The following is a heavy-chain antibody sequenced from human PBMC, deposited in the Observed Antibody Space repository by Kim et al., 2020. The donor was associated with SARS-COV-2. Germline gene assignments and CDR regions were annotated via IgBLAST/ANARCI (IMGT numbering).Heavy chain of an antibody. J-gene: IGHJ6*02. Sequence: GESLKISCKGSGYSFTSYWIGWVRQMPGKGLEWMGIIYPGDSDTRYSPSFQGQVTISADKSISTAYLQWSSLKASDTAMYYCARLSLSGSYYDILTGYRGYYYYYGMDVWGQGTTVTVSS. CDR3: ARLSLSGSYYDILTGYRGYYYYYGMDV. CDR1: GYSFTSYW. V-gene: IGHV5-51*01. D-gene: IGHD3-9*01. CDR2: IYPGDSDT.